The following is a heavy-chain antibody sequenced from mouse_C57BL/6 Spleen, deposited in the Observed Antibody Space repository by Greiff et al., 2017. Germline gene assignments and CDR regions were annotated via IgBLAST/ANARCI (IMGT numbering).Heavy chain of an antibody. J-gene: IGHJ2*01. CDR2: IWRGGST. CDR3: AKEATGTVLYFDY. D-gene: IGHD4-1*01. V-gene: IGHV2-5*01. CDR1: GFSLTSYG. Sequence: VKLVESGPGLVQPSQSLSITCTVSGFSLTSYGVHWVRQSPGKGLEWLGVIWRGGSTDYNAAFMSRLSITKDNSKSQVFFKMNSLQADDTAIYYCAKEATGTVLYFDYWGQGTTLTVSS.